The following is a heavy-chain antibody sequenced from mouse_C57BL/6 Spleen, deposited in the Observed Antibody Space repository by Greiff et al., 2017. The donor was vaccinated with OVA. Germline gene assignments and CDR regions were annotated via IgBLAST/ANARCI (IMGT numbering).Heavy chain of an antibody. CDR3: ARSYYGSSYGGFAY. J-gene: IGHJ3*01. V-gene: IGHV7-3*01. CDR2: IRNKANGYTT. D-gene: IGHD1-1*01. CDR1: GFTFTDYY. Sequence: EVQVVESGGGLVQPGGSLSLSCAASGFTFTDYYMSWVRQPPGKALEWLGFIRNKANGYTTEYSASVKGRFTISRDNSQSILYLQMNALRAEDSATYYCARSYYGSSYGGFAYWGQGTLVTVSA.